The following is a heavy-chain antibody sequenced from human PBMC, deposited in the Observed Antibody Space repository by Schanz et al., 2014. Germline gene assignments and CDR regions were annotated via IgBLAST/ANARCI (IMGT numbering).Heavy chain of an antibody. CDR3: AREQIMAAAGLVDY. V-gene: IGHV3-33*01. CDR2: IWYDENNK. CDR1: GFTFSSYG. D-gene: IGHD6-13*01. Sequence: QVQLLQFGGGVVQPGRSLRLSCVASGFTFSSYGMHWVRQAPGKGLEWVAVIWYDENNKYYADSVKGRFTISRDNSKNTLYLQMNTLRAEDTAVYYCAREQIMAAAGLVDYWGQGTLVTVSS. J-gene: IGHJ4*02.